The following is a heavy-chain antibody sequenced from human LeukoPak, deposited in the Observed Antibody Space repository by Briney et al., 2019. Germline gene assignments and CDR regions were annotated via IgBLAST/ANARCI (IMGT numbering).Heavy chain of an antibody. CDR3: ARDRIDFWSGYYEY. CDR1: ETSFRSFA. Sequence: GGSLRLSCAASETSFRSFAIHWVRQTPGKGLEWVAAISSDGSKNDYADSVKGRFTISRDNSKNTLYLQMNSLRAEDTAVYYCARDRIDFWSGYYEYWGQGTLVTVSS. J-gene: IGHJ4*02. CDR2: ISSDGSKN. D-gene: IGHD3-3*01. V-gene: IGHV3-30*14.